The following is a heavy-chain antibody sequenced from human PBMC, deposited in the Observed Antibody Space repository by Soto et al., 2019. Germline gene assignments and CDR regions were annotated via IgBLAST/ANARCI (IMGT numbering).Heavy chain of an antibody. V-gene: IGHV3-11*01. CDR3: ARISGVNIVDY. J-gene: IGHJ4*02. D-gene: IGHD6-25*01. CDR2: ISASGSTI. CDR1: QFTFSNYY. Sequence: GGSLRLSCAASQFTFSNYYMSWIRQAPGKGLEWISYISASGSTIYYADSVKGRFSISRDNAQNSLYLQMNRLTAEDTAVYYCARISGVNIVDYWGQGTLVTVSS.